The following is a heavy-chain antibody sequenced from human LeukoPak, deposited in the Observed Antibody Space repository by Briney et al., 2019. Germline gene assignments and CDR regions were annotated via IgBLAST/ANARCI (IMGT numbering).Heavy chain of an antibody. CDR2: ISWNSVDV. J-gene: IGHJ3*02. V-gene: IGHV3-9*01. CDR1: GGTFDDYA. D-gene: IGHD2-15*01. CDR3: VKSWYSMKVVGSAFDI. Sequence: PGRSLRLSCVLSGGTFDDYAMHWVRQSPGRGLEWVSGISWNSVDVVYTASVRGRFTISRDNAKNSVYLQMTSLTTEDTALYHCVKSWYSMKVVGSAFDIWGQGTMVPVSS.